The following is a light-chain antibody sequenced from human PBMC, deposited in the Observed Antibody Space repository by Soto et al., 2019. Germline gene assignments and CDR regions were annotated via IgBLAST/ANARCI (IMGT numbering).Light chain of an antibody. J-gene: IGKJ5*01. CDR3: QQTYTTPIT. V-gene: IGKV1-39*01. Sequence: DIQMTQSPSSLSASVGDRVTITCRASQSISSYLNWYQQKPGKAPKLLIYDASRLQSGVPSRFSGSGSGTDFTLTISSLQPEDFATYYCQQTYTTPITFGQGTRLEIK. CDR1: QSISSY. CDR2: DAS.